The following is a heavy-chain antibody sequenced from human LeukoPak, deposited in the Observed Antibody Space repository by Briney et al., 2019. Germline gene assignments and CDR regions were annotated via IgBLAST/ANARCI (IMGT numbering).Heavy chain of an antibody. J-gene: IGHJ4*02. V-gene: IGHV3-11*01. CDR3: AKSILTGYYREGNYFDY. Sequence: GGSLRLSCAASGFTFSDYYMSWIRQAPGKGLEWVSYISSSGSTIYYADSVKGRFTISRDNAKNSLYLQMNSLRAEDTAVYYCAKSILTGYYREGNYFDYWGQGTLVTVSS. D-gene: IGHD3-9*01. CDR1: GFTFSDYY. CDR2: ISSSGSTI.